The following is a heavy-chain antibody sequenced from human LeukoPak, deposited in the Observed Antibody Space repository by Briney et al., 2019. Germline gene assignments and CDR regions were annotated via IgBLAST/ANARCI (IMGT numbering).Heavy chain of an antibody. J-gene: IGHJ6*02. Sequence: PGGSLRLSCAASGFTFSSYAMSWVRQAPGKGLEWVSAISGSGGSTYYADSVKGRFTIPRDNSKNTLYLQMNSLRAEDTAVYYCAKGGDSGRYGMDVWGQGTTVTVSS. CDR2: ISGSGGST. CDR1: GFTFSSYA. CDR3: AKGGDSGRYGMDV. D-gene: IGHD3-10*01. V-gene: IGHV3-23*01.